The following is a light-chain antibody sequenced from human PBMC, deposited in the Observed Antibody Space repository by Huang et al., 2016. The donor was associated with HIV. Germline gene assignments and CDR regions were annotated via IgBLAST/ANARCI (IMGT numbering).Light chain of an antibody. J-gene: IGKJ2*03. V-gene: IGKV3-20*01. CDR1: QSVNNNY. Sequence: EILLTQSPDTLSLSPGERATLSCRASQSVNNNYLAWYQQKPGQAPRLLLYRASTSATGIPDRFSGSGSGTDFTLTISRLEPDDFAVYYCQQFGSSPPYSFGQGTKLEIK. CDR2: RAS. CDR3: QQFGSSPPYS.